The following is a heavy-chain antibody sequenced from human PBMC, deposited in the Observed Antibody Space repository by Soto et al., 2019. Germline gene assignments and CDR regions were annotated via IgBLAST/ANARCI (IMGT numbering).Heavy chain of an antibody. Sequence: LRLSCAASGFTFSSYWMYWVRQAPGKGLVWVSCINSDGNNRMYADNVKGRFTISRDNAKNTLYLQMNSLRAEDTAVYYCTRDRDSAWYFGDFQNWGQGTLVTVSS. CDR2: INSDGNNR. CDR3: TRDRDSAWYFGDFQN. V-gene: IGHV3-74*03. J-gene: IGHJ1*01. CDR1: GFTFSSYW. D-gene: IGHD6-19*01.